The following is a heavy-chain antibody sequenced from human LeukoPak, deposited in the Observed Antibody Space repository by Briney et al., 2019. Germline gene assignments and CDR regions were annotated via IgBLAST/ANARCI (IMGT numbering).Heavy chain of an antibody. V-gene: IGHV1-2*02. Sequence: ASVKVSCKASGYTFTGYYMHWVRQAPGQGLEWMGWINPNSGGTNYAQKFQGRVTMTRDTSISTAYMELSRLRSDDTAVYYCARVSGGMVNWGYPAYYFDYWGQGTLVTVSS. D-gene: IGHD5-18*01. J-gene: IGHJ4*02. CDR3: ARVSGGMVNWGYPAYYFDY. CDR2: INPNSGGT. CDR1: GYTFTGYY.